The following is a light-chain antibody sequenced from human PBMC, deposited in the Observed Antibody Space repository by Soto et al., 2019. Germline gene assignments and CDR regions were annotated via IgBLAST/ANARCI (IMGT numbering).Light chain of an antibody. J-gene: IGKJ4*01. Sequence: EIVLTQSPGTLSLSPGERVTLSSRASQSVTSSYLAWYQQKPGQAPRLLIYGASTRATGIPDRFSGSGSGTDFTLTISRLEPEYFAVYYCQQYGSSRLTFGGGTKVDIK. CDR2: GAS. CDR3: QQYGSSRLT. V-gene: IGKV3-20*01. CDR1: QSVTSSY.